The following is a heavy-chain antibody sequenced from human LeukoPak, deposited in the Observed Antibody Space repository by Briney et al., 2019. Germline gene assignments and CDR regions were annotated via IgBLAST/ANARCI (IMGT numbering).Heavy chain of an antibody. CDR3: AKDPLVGATTNWFDP. D-gene: IGHD1-26*01. J-gene: IGHJ5*02. CDR2: ISSNGGST. CDR1: GFTFSSYA. Sequence: PGGSLRLSCAASGFTFSSYAMHWVRQAPGKGLEYVSAISSNGGSTYYANSVKGRFTISRDNSKNTLYLQMNSLRAEDTAVYYCAKDPLVGATTNWFDPWGQGTLVTVSS. V-gene: IGHV3-64*01.